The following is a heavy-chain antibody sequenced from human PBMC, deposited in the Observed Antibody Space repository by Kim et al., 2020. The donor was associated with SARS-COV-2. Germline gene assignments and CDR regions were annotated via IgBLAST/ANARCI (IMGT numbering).Heavy chain of an antibody. CDR3: AGFFCGSGLRVNWFDH. D-gene: IGHD3-10*01. V-gene: IGHV4-34*01. Sequence: SETLSLTCAVYGGSFSDYYWTWIRQPPGKGLEWIGEINHSGSTNYNPSLKSRVTISVDTSKNQSSLKLTSVTAADTAVCYCAGFFCGSGLRVNWFDHWGQGTLVTVSS. CDR2: INHSGST. CDR1: GGSFSDYY. J-gene: IGHJ5*02.